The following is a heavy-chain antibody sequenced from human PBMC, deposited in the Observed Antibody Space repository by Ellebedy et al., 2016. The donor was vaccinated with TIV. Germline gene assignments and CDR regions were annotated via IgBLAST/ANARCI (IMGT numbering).Heavy chain of an antibody. D-gene: IGHD1-26*01. CDR1: GGSLSGYY. J-gene: IGHJ5*02. CDR3: ARTLVGATSFGRGHWFDP. V-gene: IGHV4-34*12. Sequence: SETLSLTCAVYGGSLSGYYWSWIRQPPGKGLEWIGEIIQSGTMNYSPSLKSRVTISVDTSKNQFSLKLSSVTAADTAVYYCARTLVGATSFGRGHWFDPWGQGTLVTVSS. CDR2: IIQSGTM.